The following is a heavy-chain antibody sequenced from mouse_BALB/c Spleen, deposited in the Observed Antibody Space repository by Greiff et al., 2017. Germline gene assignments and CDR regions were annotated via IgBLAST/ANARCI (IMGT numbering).Heavy chain of an antibody. CDR1: GYSITSDYA. V-gene: IGHV3-2*02. Sequence: EVMLVESGPGLVKPSQSLSLSCTVTGYSITSDYAWYWIRQFPGNKLGWMGYISYSGSTSYNPSLKSRTSITRDTSKNQFFLQLNSVTTEDTATYYCAREGNYVGYGGKGTTLTVSS. CDR2: ISYSGST. J-gene: IGHJ2*01. CDR3: AREGNYVGY.